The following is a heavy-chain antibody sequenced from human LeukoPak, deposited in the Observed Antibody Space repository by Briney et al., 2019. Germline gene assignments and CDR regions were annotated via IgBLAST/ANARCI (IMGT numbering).Heavy chain of an antibody. CDR1: GYTFTDYA. D-gene: IGHD6-19*01. Sequence: ASVKVSCKASGYTFTDYAMNWVRQAPGQGLEWMGWINTNTGNPTYAQGFTGRFVFSLDTSVSTAYLQISSLKAEDTAVYYCAREERISGWDFDYWGRGTLVTVSS. J-gene: IGHJ4*02. CDR2: INTNTGNP. V-gene: IGHV7-4-1*02. CDR3: AREERISGWDFDY.